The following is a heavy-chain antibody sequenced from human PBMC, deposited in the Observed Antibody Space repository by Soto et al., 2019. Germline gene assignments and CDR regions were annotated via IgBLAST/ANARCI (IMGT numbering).Heavy chain of an antibody. CDR1: GFTFSSYA. CDR2: ISGSGGST. V-gene: IGHV3-23*01. Sequence: EVQLLESGGGLVQPGGSLRLSCAASGFTFSSYAMSWVRQAPGKGLEWVSAISGSGGSTYYADSVKGRFTISRDNSKNTLYLQMNSLRAEDTAVYYCAKSRGYCSGGSCYSLLAVDYWGQGTLVTVSS. CDR3: AKSRGYCSGGSCYSLLAVDY. J-gene: IGHJ4*02. D-gene: IGHD2-15*01.